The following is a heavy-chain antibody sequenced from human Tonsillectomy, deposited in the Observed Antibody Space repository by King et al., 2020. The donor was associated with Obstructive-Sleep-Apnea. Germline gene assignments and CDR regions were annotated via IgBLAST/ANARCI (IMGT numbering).Heavy chain of an antibody. CDR1: GFTFSSYA. J-gene: IGHJ6*02. CDR2: ISSDGSIK. Sequence: VQLVESGGGVVQPGRSLRLSCAASGFTFSSYAIHWVCQAPGKGLEWVALISSDGSIKYYADSVKGRFTVSRDNSKNTLSLQTNSLRADDTAVYYCARDKGSDYPLLSGMDVWGQGTTVTVSS. V-gene: IGHV3-30*04. CDR3: ARDKGSDYPLLSGMDV. D-gene: IGHD4-17*01.